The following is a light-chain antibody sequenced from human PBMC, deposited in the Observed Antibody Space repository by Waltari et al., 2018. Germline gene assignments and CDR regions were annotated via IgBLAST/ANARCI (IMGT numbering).Light chain of an antibody. J-gene: IGKJ4*01. CDR2: DAS. CDR3: QQRSNWPSLT. Sequence: EIVLTQSPATLSLSPGERATLSCRASQSFSSSLPWYQHEPGQAPRLLISDASNRATGIPARFSGSGSGTDFTLTISSLEPEDFAVYYCQQRSNWPSLTFGGGTKVEIK. CDR1: QSFSSS. V-gene: IGKV3-11*01.